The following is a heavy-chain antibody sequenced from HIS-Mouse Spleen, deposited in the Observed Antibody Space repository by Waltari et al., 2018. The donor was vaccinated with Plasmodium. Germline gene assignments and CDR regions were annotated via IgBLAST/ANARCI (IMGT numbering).Heavy chain of an antibody. V-gene: IGHV3-30-3*01. CDR2: ISYDGSNK. CDR1: GFTFGSYA. CDR3: ARDRRLAFDY. J-gene: IGHJ4*02. Sequence: QVQLVESGGGVVQPGRSLRLSCAASGFTFGSYAMHGVRQAPGKGLEWVAVISYDGSNKYYADSVKGRFTISRDNSKNTLYLQMNSLRAEDTAVYYCARDRRLAFDYWGQGTLVTVSS. D-gene: IGHD2-15*01.